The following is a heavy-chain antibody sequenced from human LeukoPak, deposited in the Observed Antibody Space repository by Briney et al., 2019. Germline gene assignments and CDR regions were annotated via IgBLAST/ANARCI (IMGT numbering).Heavy chain of an antibody. CDR3: ARGVRDGYKPYPFDY. CDR2: ISAYNGNT. J-gene: IGHJ4*02. D-gene: IGHD5-24*01. CDR1: GYTFTSYG. V-gene: IGHV1-18*01. Sequence: ASVKVSCKASGYTFTSYGISWVRQAPGQGLEWMGWISAYNGNTNYAQKLQGRVTMTTDTSTSTAYMELRSLRSDDTAVYYCARGVRDGYKPYPFDYWGQGTLVTVSS.